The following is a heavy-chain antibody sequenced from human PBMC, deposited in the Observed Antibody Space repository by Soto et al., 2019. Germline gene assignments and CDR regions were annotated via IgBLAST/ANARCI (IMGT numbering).Heavy chain of an antibody. J-gene: IGHJ4*02. CDR3: ARESMYYYDSSGYYNGGLFDY. D-gene: IGHD3-22*01. Sequence: PGGSLRLSCAASGFTFSSYSMNWVRQAPGKGLEWVSYISSSSSTIYYADSVKGRFTISRDNAKNSLYLQMNSLRDEDTAVYYCARESMYYYDSSGYYNGGLFDYWGQGTLVTVSS. V-gene: IGHV3-48*02. CDR2: ISSSSSTI. CDR1: GFTFSSYS.